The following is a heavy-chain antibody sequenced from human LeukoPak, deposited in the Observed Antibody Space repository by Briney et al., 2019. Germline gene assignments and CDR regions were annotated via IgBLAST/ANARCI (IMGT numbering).Heavy chain of an antibody. CDR3: TRESRPFCPFAY. CDR1: GGSISRGGYY. J-gene: IGHJ4*02. Sequence: SQTLSLTCTVSGGSISRGGYYWTWIRQHPGKGLEWIGYIYHSGTTNYNPSLRSRVAMSLDRANNQFSLSLTSVTAADTAVYYCTRESRPFCPFAYWGQGVLVTVSS. CDR2: IYHSGTT. D-gene: IGHD2-2*01. V-gene: IGHV4-31*03.